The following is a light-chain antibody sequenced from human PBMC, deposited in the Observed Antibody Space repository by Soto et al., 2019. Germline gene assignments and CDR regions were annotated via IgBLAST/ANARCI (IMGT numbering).Light chain of an antibody. CDR2: SNN. Sequence: QPVLTQPPSASGTPGQRVTISCSGSSSNIGSKTVNWYQQLPGTAPKLLIYSNNQRPSGVPDRFSCSKSGTSASLAISGLQSEDEADYYCAAWDDSLNGVVFGGGTKVTVL. CDR1: SSNIGSKT. J-gene: IGLJ2*01. CDR3: AAWDDSLNGVV. V-gene: IGLV1-44*01.